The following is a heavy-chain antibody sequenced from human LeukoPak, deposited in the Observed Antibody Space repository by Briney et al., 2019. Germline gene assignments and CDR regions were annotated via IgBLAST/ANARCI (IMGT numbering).Heavy chain of an antibody. J-gene: IGHJ4*02. D-gene: IGHD2-21*02. CDR1: GFTFSSYG. CDR3: ARDHCGGDCYSGAY. CDR2: ISYDGSNK. V-gene: IGHV3-30*03. Sequence: GGSLRLSCAASGFTFSSYGMHWVRQAPGKGLEWVAVISYDGSNKYYADSVKGRFTISRDNSKNTLYLQMNSLRAEDTAVYYCARDHCGGDCYSGAYWGQGTLVTVSS.